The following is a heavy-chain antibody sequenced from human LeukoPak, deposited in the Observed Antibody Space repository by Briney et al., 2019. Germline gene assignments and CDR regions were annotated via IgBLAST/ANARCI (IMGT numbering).Heavy chain of an antibody. CDR2: ISYDGSNK. D-gene: IGHD3-3*02. V-gene: IGHV3-30-3*01. Sequence: PGGSLRLPCAASGFTFSSYVIQWVRQAPGKGLEWVAVISYDGSNKYYADSVKGRFTTSRDNSKNSLYLQMNSLRPEDTAIYYCVRDISYSYFDHWGQGNLVTVSS. CDR3: VRDISYSYFDH. J-gene: IGHJ4*02. CDR1: GFTFSSYV.